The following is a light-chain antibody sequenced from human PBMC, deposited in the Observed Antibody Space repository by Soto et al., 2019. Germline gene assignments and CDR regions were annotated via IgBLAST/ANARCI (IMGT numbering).Light chain of an antibody. V-gene: IGLV1-47*02. CDR1: TSNIGSNL. J-gene: IGLJ2*01. CDR3: AVWDDSLSGVV. CDR2: NDN. Sequence: QAVVAQPPSASGTPGQRVTISCSGSTSNIGSNLASWYQQLPGTAPKLLIYNDNQRPSGVPDRFSGSKSGTSASLAISGLRSEDEADYYCAVWDDSLSGVVFGGGTQLTVL.